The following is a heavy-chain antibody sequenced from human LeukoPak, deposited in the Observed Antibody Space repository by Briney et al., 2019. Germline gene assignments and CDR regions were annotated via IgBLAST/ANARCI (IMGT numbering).Heavy chain of an antibody. CDR3: ATGSKADYYGSGRLLDY. J-gene: IGHJ4*02. CDR1: GYPLTAFS. Sequence: ASVKVSCKVSGYPLTAFSIHWVRQAPGKGLEWMVGFDPEDGETTYAQQFQGRLTMSGDPSTDTSYMELSSLRSEDTAVYYCATGSKADYYGSGRLLDYWGQGTLVTVSS. D-gene: IGHD3-10*01. V-gene: IGHV1-24*01. CDR2: FDPEDGET.